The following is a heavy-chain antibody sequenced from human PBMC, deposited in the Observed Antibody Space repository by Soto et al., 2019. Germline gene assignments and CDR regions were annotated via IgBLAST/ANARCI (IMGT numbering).Heavy chain of an antibody. D-gene: IGHD6-19*01. CDR2: INHSGST. Sequence: PSETLSLTCAVYGGSFSGYYWSWIRQPPGKGLEWIGEINHSGSTNYNPSLKSRVTISVDTSKNQFSLKLSSVTAADTAVYYCARGIGSSGSFYYYYYMDVWGKGTTVT. J-gene: IGHJ6*03. V-gene: IGHV4-34*01. CDR3: ARGIGSSGSFYYYYYMDV. CDR1: GGSFSGYY.